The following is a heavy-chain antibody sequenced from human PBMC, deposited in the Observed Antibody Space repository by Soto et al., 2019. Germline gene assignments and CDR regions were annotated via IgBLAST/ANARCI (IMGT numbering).Heavy chain of an antibody. D-gene: IGHD3-10*01. CDR3: ARDLQGRVDY. J-gene: IGHJ4*02. CDR1: GGSISSGGYY. Sequence: SETLSLTCTVSGGSISSGGYYWSWIRQHPGRGLEWIGYIYYSGSTYYNPSLKSRVTISVDTSKDQFSLKLSSVTAADTAVYYCARDLQGRVDYWGQGTLVTVSS. CDR2: IYYSGST. V-gene: IGHV4-31*03.